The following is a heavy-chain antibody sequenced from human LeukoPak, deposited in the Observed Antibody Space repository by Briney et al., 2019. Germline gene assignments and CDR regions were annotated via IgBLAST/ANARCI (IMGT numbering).Heavy chain of an antibody. Sequence: ASVKVSCKASGYTFTGYYMHWVRQAPGQGLEWMGWINPNSGGTNYAQKFQGWVTMTRDTSISTAYMELSRLRPDDTAVYYCARGRDYGDYYFDYWGQGTLVTVSS. V-gene: IGHV1-2*04. J-gene: IGHJ4*02. CDR1: GYTFTGYY. CDR3: ARGRDYGDYYFDY. D-gene: IGHD4-17*01. CDR2: INPNSGGT.